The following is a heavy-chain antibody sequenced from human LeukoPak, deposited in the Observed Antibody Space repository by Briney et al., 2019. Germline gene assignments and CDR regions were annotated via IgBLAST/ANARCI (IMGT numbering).Heavy chain of an antibody. J-gene: IGHJ6*03. V-gene: IGHV3-43*01. CDR3: AKGNAYSDYYMDV. D-gene: IGHD1-1*01. CDR1: GFTFDDYS. Sequence: QSGGSLRLSCAASGFTFDDYSIHWVRQAPGKGLEWVSFISWDGVSTYYADSVKGRFTISRDNSKNSLYLQMNSLRTEDTALYYCAKGNAYSDYYMDVWGKGTTVTVSS. CDR2: ISWDGVST.